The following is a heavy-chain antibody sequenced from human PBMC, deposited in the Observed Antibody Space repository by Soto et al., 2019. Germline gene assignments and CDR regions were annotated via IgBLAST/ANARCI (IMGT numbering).Heavy chain of an antibody. D-gene: IGHD1-1*01. CDR1: GVTCGNLA. CDR3: AKRYIVSKIRRRRTYFYYGMDV. V-gene: IGHV3-23*01. Sequence: WGSMRVLNGAAGVTCGNLAMSRIRQTQRTGLEWVSGMRGGGDRTHYTDSRKGRFTLSRGNPKNTLYLQMNSLRAEDTVVYYCAKRYIVSKIRRRRTYFYYGMDVPAQPPTVNV. J-gene: IGHJ6*02. CDR2: MRGGGDRT.